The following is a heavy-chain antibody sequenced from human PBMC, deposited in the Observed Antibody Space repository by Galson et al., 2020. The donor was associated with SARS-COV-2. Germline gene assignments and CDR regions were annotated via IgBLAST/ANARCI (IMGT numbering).Heavy chain of an antibody. CDR3: ARERGGYYYYYMDV. D-gene: IGHD3-10*01. Sequence: KMSGPTLVKPTETLTLTCTVSGFSLSNARMGVSWIRQPPGKALEWLAHIFSNDEKSYSTSLKSRLTISKDTSKSQVVLTMTNMDPVDTATYYCARERGGYYYYYMDVWGKGTTVTVSS. J-gene: IGHJ6*03. CDR2: IFSNDEK. V-gene: IGHV2-26*01. CDR1: GFSLSNARMG.